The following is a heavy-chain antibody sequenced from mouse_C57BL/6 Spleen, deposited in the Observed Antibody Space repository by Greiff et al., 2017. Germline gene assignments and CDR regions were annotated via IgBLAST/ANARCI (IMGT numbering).Heavy chain of an antibody. CDR2: IDPNSGGT. V-gene: IGHV1-72*01. CDR3: ARANWDAVDY. CDR1: GYTFTSYW. Sequence: QVQLQQPGAELVKPGASVKLSCKASGYTFTSYWMHWVKQRPGRGLEWIGRIDPNSGGTKYKEKFKSKATLTVDKPSSTAYMQISSLTSEDSAVFYCARANWDAVDYWGQGTSVTVSS. J-gene: IGHJ4*01. D-gene: IGHD4-1*01.